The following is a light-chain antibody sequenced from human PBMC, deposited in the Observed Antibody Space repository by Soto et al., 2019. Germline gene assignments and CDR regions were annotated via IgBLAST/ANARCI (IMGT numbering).Light chain of an antibody. J-gene: IGLJ2*01. CDR2: DVS. CDR3: CTYAGSYPVV. V-gene: IGLV2-11*01. Sequence: QSALTQPRSVSGSPGQAVTISCTGTSSDVGGYNYVSWYQQHPGKAPKLMIHDVSKRPSGLPDRYSGAKSGNTSSLTISGFQAEDEADYYCCTYAGSYPVVFGGGIKLTVL. CDR1: SSDVGGYNY.